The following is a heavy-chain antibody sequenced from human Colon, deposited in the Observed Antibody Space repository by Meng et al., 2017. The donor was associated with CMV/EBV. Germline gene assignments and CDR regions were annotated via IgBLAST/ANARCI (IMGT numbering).Heavy chain of an antibody. CDR3: AANIVVGAWFDP. CDR2: IYESGSA. CDR1: GVSVKNSSFY. J-gene: IGHJ5*02. V-gene: IGHV4-39*06. D-gene: IGHD2-15*01. Sequence: SETLSLTCTVFGVSVKNSSFYWGWIRQPPGKGLEWIGNIYESGSAYYNPSPKSRATLSLDRSNNQFALKLTSVTAADTAVYYCAANIVVGAWFDPWGQGTLVTVSS.